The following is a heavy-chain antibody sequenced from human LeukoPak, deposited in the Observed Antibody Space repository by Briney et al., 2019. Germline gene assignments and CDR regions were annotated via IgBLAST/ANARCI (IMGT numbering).Heavy chain of an antibody. V-gene: IGHV3-74*01. D-gene: IGHD3-22*01. CDR1: GFTFSSYW. Sequence: GGSLRLSCAASGFTFSSYWMHWVRQVPGKGLVWVSRIKTDGSNTVYADNVKGRFTISRDNAKNTLYLQMNSLRVEDTAVYYCTRTYYYDSRDYSDYWGQGALVTASS. CDR3: TRTYYYDSRDYSDY. J-gene: IGHJ4*02. CDR2: IKTDGSNT.